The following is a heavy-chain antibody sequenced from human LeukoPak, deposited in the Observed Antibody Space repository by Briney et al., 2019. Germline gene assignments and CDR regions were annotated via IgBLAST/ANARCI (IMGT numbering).Heavy chain of an antibody. V-gene: IGHV1-69*13. Sequence: SVKVSCKASGGTFSSYAISWVRQAPGQGIEWMGGIIPIFGTANYAQKFQGRVTITADESTSTAYMELSSLRSEDTAVYYCAREEYYDSSGYYAYGGSDYWGQGTLVTVSS. CDR2: IIPIFGTA. D-gene: IGHD3-22*01. CDR3: AREEYYDSSGYYAYGGSDY. J-gene: IGHJ4*02. CDR1: GGTFSSYA.